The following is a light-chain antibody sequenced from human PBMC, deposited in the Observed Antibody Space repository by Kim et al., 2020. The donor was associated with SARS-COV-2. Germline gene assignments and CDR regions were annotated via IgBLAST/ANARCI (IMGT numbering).Light chain of an antibody. Sequence: IMMTQSPGTLSLSPGEGATLSCRASQTVPNDCLAWFQQKPGQSPRLLIYGSSIRATGISDRFSGGGFETDFTLTINRVEPEDSAVYYCQQYATSPVTFGRGTKLEIK. CDR2: GSS. V-gene: IGKV3-20*01. J-gene: IGKJ2*01. CDR1: QTVPNDC. CDR3: QQYATSPVT.